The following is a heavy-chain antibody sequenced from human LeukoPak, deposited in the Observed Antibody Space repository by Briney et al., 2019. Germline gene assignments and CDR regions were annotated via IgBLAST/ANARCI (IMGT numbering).Heavy chain of an antibody. J-gene: IGHJ4*02. CDR3: AKDYRGGWYGAFDY. CDR1: GGTFSSYA. CDR2: IIPILGIA. D-gene: IGHD6-19*01. V-gene: IGHV1-69*04. Sequence: SVKVSCKASGGTFSSYAISWVRQAPGQGLEWMGRIIPILGIANYAQKFQGRVTITADKSTSTAYMELSSLRSEDTAVYYCAKDYRGGWYGAFDYWGQGTLVTVSS.